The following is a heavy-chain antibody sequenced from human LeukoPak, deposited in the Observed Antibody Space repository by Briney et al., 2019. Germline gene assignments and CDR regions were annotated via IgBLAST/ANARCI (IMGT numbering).Heavy chain of an antibody. CDR2: IKSKTDGGTT. CDR3: ATPSRKSDY. J-gene: IGHJ4*02. V-gene: IGHV3-15*01. CDR1: GFTFTNAW. Sequence: GGCLRLSCAASGFTFTNAWMNWVRQALGKGLGWVARIKSKTDGGTTDYAAPVKGRFTISRDDSKSTLYLQMNSLKTEDTAVYYCATPSRKSDYWGQGTLVTVSS.